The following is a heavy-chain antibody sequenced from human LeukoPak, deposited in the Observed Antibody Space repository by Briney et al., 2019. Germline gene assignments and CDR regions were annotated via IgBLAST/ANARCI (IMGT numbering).Heavy chain of an antibody. CDR1: GFTFSNAW. CDR3: TTEYYYDSSDSWYYYYYMDV. D-gene: IGHD3-22*01. Sequence: SGGSLRLSCAASGFTFSNAWMSWVRQAPGKGLEWVGRIKSKTDGGTTDYAAPVKGRFSISRDDSKNTLYLQMNSLKTEDTAVYYCTTEYYYDSSDSWYYYYYMDVWGKGTTVTVSS. J-gene: IGHJ6*03. V-gene: IGHV3-15*01. CDR2: IKSKTDGGTT.